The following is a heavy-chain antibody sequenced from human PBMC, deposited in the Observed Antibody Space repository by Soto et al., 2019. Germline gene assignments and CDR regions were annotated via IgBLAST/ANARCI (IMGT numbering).Heavy chain of an antibody. CDR2: ISWNGGNI. V-gene: IGHV3-9*01. CDR1: GFTFDDYA. Sequence: EVQLVESGGGLVQPGRSLRLSCAASGFTFDDYAMHWVRQAPGKGLEWVSGISWNGGNIGYADSVKGRFTISRGNAKNSLFLQMNSLRADDTALYFCAKDIYSSSSGQDYWGQGTPVTVSS. D-gene: IGHD6-6*01. J-gene: IGHJ4*02. CDR3: AKDIYSSSSGQDY.